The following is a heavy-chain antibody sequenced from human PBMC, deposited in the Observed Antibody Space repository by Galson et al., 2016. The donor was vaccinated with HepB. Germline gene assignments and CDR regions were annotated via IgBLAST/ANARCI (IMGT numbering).Heavy chain of an antibody. CDR1: GFTFSSYA. CDR3: AKDRVRQIVGVVTYGMDV. V-gene: IGHV3-23*01. Sequence: SLRLSCAASGFTFSSYAMNRVRQAPGKGLEWVSTISNNGGSTYYADSVKGRFTISRDSSNNTLYLQMNSLRAEDTAVYYCAKDRVRQIVGVVTYGMDVWGQGTTVTVSS. J-gene: IGHJ6*02. CDR2: ISNNGGST. D-gene: IGHD3-3*01.